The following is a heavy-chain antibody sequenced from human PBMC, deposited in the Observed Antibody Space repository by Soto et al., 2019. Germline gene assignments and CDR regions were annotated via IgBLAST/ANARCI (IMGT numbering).Heavy chain of an antibody. D-gene: IGHD3-3*01. CDR1: GYTFTHYG. V-gene: IGHV1-18*01. CDR2: ISGDNGNT. Sequence: QVQLVQSGAEVKNPGASVNVSCKASGYTFTHYGVSWVRQAPGQGLEWMGWISGDNGNTNYAQNFQGRVTLTTDTSTSTAYMELKSLRSDDTAVYYCARGGGLRFLEWADWFDPWGQGTLVTVSS. CDR3: ARGGGLRFLEWADWFDP. J-gene: IGHJ5*02.